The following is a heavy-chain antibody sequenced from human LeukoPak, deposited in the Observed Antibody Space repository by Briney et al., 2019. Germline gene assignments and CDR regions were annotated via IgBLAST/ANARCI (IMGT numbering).Heavy chain of an antibody. CDR2: IIPIFGTA. Sequence: ASVTVSCKASGYTFTGYYMHWVRQAPGQGLEWMGGIIPIFGTANYAQKFQGRVTITADESTSTAYMELSSLRSEDTAVYYCARDEIMVRGAHMDVWGKGTTVTVSS. CDR1: GYTFTGYY. V-gene: IGHV1-69*13. J-gene: IGHJ6*03. D-gene: IGHD3-10*01. CDR3: ARDEIMVRGAHMDV.